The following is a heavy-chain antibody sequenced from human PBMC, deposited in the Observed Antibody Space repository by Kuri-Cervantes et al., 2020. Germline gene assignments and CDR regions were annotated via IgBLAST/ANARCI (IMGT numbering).Heavy chain of an antibody. CDR3: ASTGYRLPFTDY. Sequence: SVKVSCKASGGTFSSYAISWVRQAPGQGLEWMGGIIPIFGTANYAQKFQGRVTITTDESTSTAYMELSSLRSEDTAVYYCASTGYRLPFTDYWGQGTLVTVSS. CDR2: IIPIFGTA. CDR1: GGTFSSYA. J-gene: IGHJ4*02. V-gene: IGHV1-69*05. D-gene: IGHD6-25*01.